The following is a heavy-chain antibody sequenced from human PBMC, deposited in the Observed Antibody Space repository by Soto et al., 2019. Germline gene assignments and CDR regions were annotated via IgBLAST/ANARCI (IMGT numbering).Heavy chain of an antibody. Sequence: QITLKESGPTLVKPTQTLTLTCTFSGFSLSTSGVGVGWIRQPPGKALEWLALIYWDDNKLYSPSLKSRLTVTKDPPKNQVVLTMTNMDPVDTATYYCAHRRGFGELLYWGQGTLVTVSS. CDR2: IYWDDNK. J-gene: IGHJ4*02. D-gene: IGHD3-10*01. V-gene: IGHV2-5*02. CDR3: AHRRGFGELLY. CDR1: GFSLSTSGVG.